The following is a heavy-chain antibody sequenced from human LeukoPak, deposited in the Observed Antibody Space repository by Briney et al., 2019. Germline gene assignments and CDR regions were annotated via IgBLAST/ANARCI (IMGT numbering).Heavy chain of an antibody. V-gene: IGHV3-23*01. J-gene: IGHJ4*02. CDR3: AKSRSSSSTSCYNY. Sequence: GGSLRLSCAASGFPFSSYAMNWVRQAPGKGLEWVSAISGSGASTYYADSVKDRFTLSRDDSKNSLYLQMNSLRAEDTAVYYCAKSRSSSSTSCYNYWGQGTLVTVSS. CDR1: GFPFSSYA. CDR2: ISGSGAST. D-gene: IGHD2-2*02.